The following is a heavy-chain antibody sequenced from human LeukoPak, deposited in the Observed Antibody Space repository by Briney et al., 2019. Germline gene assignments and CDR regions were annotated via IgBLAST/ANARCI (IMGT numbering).Heavy chain of an antibody. V-gene: IGHV1-69*13. Sequence: GASVKVSCKASGGTFSSYAISWVRQAPGQGLEWMGGIIPIFGTANYAQKFQGRVTITADESTSTAYMELSSLRSEDTAVYYCARSLDAGNPPESGYWGQGTLVTVSS. D-gene: IGHD4-23*01. CDR1: GGTFSSYA. CDR3: ARSLDAGNPPESGY. J-gene: IGHJ4*02. CDR2: IIPIFGTA.